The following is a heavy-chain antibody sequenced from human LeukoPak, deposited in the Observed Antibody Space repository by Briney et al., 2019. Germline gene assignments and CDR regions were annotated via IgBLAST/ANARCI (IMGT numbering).Heavy chain of an antibody. D-gene: IGHD4-17*01. CDR1: GYTFTGYY. J-gene: IGHJ4*02. CDR3: ARADGDYAPIDY. Sequence: ASVKVSCKASGYTFTGYYMHWVRQAPGQGLEWMGIINPSGGSTSYAQKFQGRVTMTRDTSTSTVYMELSSLRSEDTAVYYCARADGDYAPIDYWGQGTLVTVSS. V-gene: IGHV1-46*01. CDR2: INPSGGST.